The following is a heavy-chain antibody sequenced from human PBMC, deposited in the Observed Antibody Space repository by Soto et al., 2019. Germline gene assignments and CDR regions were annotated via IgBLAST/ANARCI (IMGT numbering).Heavy chain of an antibody. J-gene: IGHJ6*02. V-gene: IGHV1-46*01. CDR1: GYTFTSYY. CDR2: INPSGGST. CDR3: ARDDSLSIAARPLNYYYYGMDV. Sequence: ASVKVSCKASGYTFTSYYMHWVRQAPGQGLEWMGIINPSGGSTSYAQKFQGRVTMTRDTSTSTVYMELSSLRSEDTAVYYCARDDSLSIAARPLNYYYYGMDVWGQGTTVTVSS. D-gene: IGHD6-6*01.